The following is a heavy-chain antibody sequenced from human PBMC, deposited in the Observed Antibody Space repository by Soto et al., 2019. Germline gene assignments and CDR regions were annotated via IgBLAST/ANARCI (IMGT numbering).Heavy chain of an antibody. J-gene: IGHJ6*02. CDR1: AFTFTSST. CDR3: AAADEGWKLALDV. CDR2: IVVGSGNT. V-gene: IGHV1-58*01. Sequence: SVKVSCKASAFTFTSSTVHWVREARGQRLEWIGWIVVGSGNTNYAQKFQERVTITRDMSTSTAYMELSSLRSEDTAVYYCAAADEGWKLALDVWGQGTTVTVYS. D-gene: IGHD3-3*02.